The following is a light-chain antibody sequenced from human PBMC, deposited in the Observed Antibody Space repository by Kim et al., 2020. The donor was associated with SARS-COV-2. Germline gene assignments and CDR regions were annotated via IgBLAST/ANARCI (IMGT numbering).Light chain of an antibody. J-gene: IGKJ4*01. Sequence: GSPVERATPSCRASQSVSSNLAWYQQKPGQAPRLLIYGASTRATGIPARFSGSGSGTEFTLTISSLQSEDFAVYYCQQYNNWPLTFGGGTKVDIK. CDR2: GAS. V-gene: IGKV3-15*01. CDR3: QQYNNWPLT. CDR1: QSVSSN.